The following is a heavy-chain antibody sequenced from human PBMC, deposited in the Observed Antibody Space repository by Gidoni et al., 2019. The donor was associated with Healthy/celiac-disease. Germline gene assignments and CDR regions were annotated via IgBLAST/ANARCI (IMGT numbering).Heavy chain of an antibody. CDR1: GFPFSSYS. Sequence: VQLVGSVGGRFNPGGSLRLSCAASGFPFSSYSKNWVRQAPGKGLACVSSSSSSSSYIYYADSVKGRFTISRDNAKNSLYLQMNSLRAEDTAVYYCANPMRSWSWYFDLWGRGTLVTVSS. CDR3: ANPMRSWSWYFDL. V-gene: IGHV3-21*01. D-gene: IGHD3-22*01. J-gene: IGHJ2*01. CDR2: SSSSSSYI.